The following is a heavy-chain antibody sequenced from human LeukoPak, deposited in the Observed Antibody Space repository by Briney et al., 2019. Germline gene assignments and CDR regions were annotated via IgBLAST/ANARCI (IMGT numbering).Heavy chain of an antibody. CDR3: ARDQGIGDASDI. J-gene: IGHJ3*02. V-gene: IGHV1-69*04. CDR2: INVILGTA. CDR1: GGTFSSYA. Sequence: GASVKVSCKASGGTFSSYAISWVRQAPGQGLEWMGRINVILGTANYAQKFQGRVTIIADISTSTSYMELSSLRSEDTAVYYCARDQGIGDASDIWGQGTMVTVSS.